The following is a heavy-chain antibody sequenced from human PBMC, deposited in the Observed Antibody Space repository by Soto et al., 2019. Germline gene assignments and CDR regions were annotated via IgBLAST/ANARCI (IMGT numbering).Heavy chain of an antibody. CDR1: GFTFSSYA. D-gene: IGHD2-2*02. J-gene: IGHJ6*02. CDR2: ISSNGGST. V-gene: IGHV3-64D*06. CDR3: VKGSCSSTSCYTFSYYYYGMDV. Sequence: GGSLRLPCSASGFTFSSYAMHWVRQAPGKGLEYVSAISSNGGSTYYADSVKGRFTISRDNSKNTLYLQMSSLRAEDTAVYYCVKGSCSSTSCYTFSYYYYGMDVWGQGTTVTVS.